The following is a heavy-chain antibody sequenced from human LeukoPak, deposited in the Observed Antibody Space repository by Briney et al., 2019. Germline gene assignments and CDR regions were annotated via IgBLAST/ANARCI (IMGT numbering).Heavy chain of an antibody. D-gene: IGHD3-3*01. CDR1: GGSFSGYY. Sequence: PSETLSLTCAVYGGSFSGYYWSWIRQPPGKGLEWIGYIYYSGSTNYNPSLKSRVTISVDTSKNQFSLKLSSVTAADTAVYYCARAGTDYDFWSGYRNWFDPWGQGTLVTVSS. V-gene: IGHV4-59*01. CDR3: ARAGTDYDFWSGYRNWFDP. CDR2: IYYSGST. J-gene: IGHJ5*02.